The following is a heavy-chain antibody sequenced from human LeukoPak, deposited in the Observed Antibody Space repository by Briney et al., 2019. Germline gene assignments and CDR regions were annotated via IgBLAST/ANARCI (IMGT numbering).Heavy chain of an antibody. Sequence: ASVKVSCKASGYTFTGYDINWVRQATGQGLEWMGWMNPNSGNTGYAQKFQGRVTMTRNTSISTAYMELSSLRSEDTAVYYCASRRVGSSSPRSSDYWGQGTLVTVSS. V-gene: IGHV1-8*01. CDR3: ASRRVGSSSPRSSDY. CDR2: MNPNSGNT. D-gene: IGHD6-13*01. CDR1: GYTFTGYD. J-gene: IGHJ4*02.